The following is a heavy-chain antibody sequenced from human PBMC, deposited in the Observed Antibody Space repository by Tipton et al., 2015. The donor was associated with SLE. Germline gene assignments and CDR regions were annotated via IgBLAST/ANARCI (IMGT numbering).Heavy chain of an antibody. D-gene: IGHD2-2*01. V-gene: IGHV1-8*01. CDR1: GYTFTNYD. CDR2: MNPNSGYT. CDR3: AREAAAMASDY. J-gene: IGHJ4*02. Sequence: QVQLVQSGAEVKKPGASVKVSCKASGYTFTNYDINWVRQATGQGLEWMGWMNPNSGYTGYAQKFQGRVTMTRNTSISTAYMELSSLKSEDTSVYYCAREAAAMASDYWGQETLVTVSS.